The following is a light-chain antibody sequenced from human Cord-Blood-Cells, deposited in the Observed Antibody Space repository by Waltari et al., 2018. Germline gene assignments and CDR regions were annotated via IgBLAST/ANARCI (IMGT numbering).Light chain of an antibody. CDR1: QSVSSY. CDR3: QQRSNWL. V-gene: IGKV3-11*01. J-gene: IGKJ4*01. CDR2: DAS. Sequence: EIVLTQSPATLSLSPAERATLSCRASQSVSSYLAWYQQKPGQAPRLLIYDASNRATGIPARFSGSGSGTDFTLTIRSLEPEDFAVYYCQQRSNWLFGGGTKVEIK.